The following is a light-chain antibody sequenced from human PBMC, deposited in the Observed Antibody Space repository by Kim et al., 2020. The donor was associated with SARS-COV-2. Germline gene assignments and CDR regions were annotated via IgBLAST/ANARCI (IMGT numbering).Light chain of an antibody. Sequence: QSVLTQPPSVSGAPGQRVTISCTGSSSNIGAGYDVHWYQQLPGTAPKLLIYGNSNRPSGVPDRFSGSKSGTSASLAITGLQAEEEADYYCQSYDSSRSGVVFGGGTQLTVL. J-gene: IGLJ2*01. CDR3: QSYDSSRSGVV. V-gene: IGLV1-40*01. CDR2: GNS. CDR1: SSNIGAGYD.